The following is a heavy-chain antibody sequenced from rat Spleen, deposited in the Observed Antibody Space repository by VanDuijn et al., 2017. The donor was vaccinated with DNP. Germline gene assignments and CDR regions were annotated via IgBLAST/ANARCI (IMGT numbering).Heavy chain of an antibody. CDR1: GFTFSYYW. J-gene: IGHJ3*01. CDR2: ITYDGGAT. V-gene: IGHV5-20*01. D-gene: IGHD1-11*01. CDR3: ATGVYGGYEDWFAH. Sequence: EVKLVESGGGLVQPGRSLKLSCVASGFTFSYYWMAWVRQAPTKGLEWVASITYDGGATYYRDSVKGRFTISRDSAKSILFLQMNSLKSEDTATYYCATGVYGGYEDWFAHWGQGTLVTVSS.